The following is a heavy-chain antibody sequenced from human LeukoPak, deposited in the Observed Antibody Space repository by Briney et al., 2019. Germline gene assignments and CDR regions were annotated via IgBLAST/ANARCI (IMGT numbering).Heavy chain of an antibody. CDR2: IWYDGSDK. V-gene: IGHV3-33*08. CDR3: ARETQDGFDI. J-gene: IGHJ3*02. CDR1: GFIFSSYA. Sequence: GGSLRLSCAASGFIFSSYAMNWVRQAPGKGLEWVAVIWYDGSDKYYADSVKGRFTISRDNSKHTLYLQTNSLRAEDTAVYYCARETQDGFDIWGQGTMVTVSS.